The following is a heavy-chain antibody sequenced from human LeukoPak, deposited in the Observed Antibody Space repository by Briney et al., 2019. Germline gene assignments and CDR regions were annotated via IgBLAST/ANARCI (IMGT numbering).Heavy chain of an antibody. V-gene: IGHV3-23*01. CDR3: VKRELYIVATT. CDR2: ISPGGSP. D-gene: IGHD5-12*01. Sequence: PGASLRLSCAASGFTSSSNAMGWVRQAPGKGLEWVSAISPGGSPYYADSVKGRFTISRDNSKNTLYLQMNSLRAEDTAVYYCVKRELYIVATTWGQGTLVTVSS. CDR1: GFTSSSNA. J-gene: IGHJ5*02.